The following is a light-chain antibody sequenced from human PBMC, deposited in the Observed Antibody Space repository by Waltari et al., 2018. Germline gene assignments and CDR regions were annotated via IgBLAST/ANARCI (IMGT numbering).Light chain of an antibody. CDR3: SSFTSSTTGI. J-gene: IGLJ2*01. Sequence: SALTQPDSVSGSPGQSITISCSGISSDSGWYTYVSWYQQHPGEAPKVIIYDVTNRPSGVSNRFSGSKSGSSASLIISGLQPEDEAVYYCSSFTSSTTGIFGGGTKLTVL. CDR2: DVT. CDR1: SSDSGWYTY. V-gene: IGLV2-14*03.